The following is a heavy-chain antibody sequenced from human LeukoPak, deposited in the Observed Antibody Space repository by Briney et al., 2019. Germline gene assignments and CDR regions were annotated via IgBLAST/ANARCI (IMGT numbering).Heavy chain of an antibody. Sequence: SETLSLTCTVSGGSHSSYYWTWMRQPAGKGLEWIGRIYSSGSTNYNPSLKSRVIMSVDTSKNQFSLKLNSVTAADTAVYYCARDRYYYDSSGYKYMDVWGKGTTVTVSS. J-gene: IGHJ6*03. CDR2: IYSSGST. CDR1: GGSHSSYY. V-gene: IGHV4-4*07. CDR3: ARDRYYYDSSGYKYMDV. D-gene: IGHD3-22*01.